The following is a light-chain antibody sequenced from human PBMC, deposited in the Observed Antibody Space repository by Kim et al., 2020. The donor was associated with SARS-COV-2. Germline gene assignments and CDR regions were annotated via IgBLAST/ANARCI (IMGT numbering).Light chain of an antibody. CDR3: SSYTSSSTYV. Sequence: FITISSTGTSSDVGGYNYVSWYQQHPGKAPKLMIYDVSKRPSGVSNRFSGSKSGNTASLTISGLQAEDEADYYCSSYTSSSTYVFGTGTKVTVL. CDR2: DVS. V-gene: IGLV2-14*04. CDR1: SSDVGGYNY. J-gene: IGLJ1*01.